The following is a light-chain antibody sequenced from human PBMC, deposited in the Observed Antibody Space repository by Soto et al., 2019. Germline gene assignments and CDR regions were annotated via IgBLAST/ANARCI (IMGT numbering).Light chain of an antibody. CDR1: FSDVGGYDY. J-gene: IGLJ1*01. CDR2: EVT. Sequence: QSALTQPASVSGSPGQSIAISCTGTFSDVGGYDYVSWYQQHPDKAPKLMIYEVTKRPSGVSNRFSGSTSGNTASLTISGLQPEDEADYYCSSHTSGSTRVFGSGTKVTVL. V-gene: IGLV2-14*01. CDR3: SSHTSGSTRV.